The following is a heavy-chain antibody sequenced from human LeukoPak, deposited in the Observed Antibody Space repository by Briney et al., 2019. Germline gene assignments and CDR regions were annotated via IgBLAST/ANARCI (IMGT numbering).Heavy chain of an antibody. Sequence: GRSLRLSCAASVFTFDDYGMHWVRQAPGKGLEWVSGISWNSGSIGYADSVKGRFTISRDNAKNSLYLQMNSLRAEDMALYYCAKDEFVASDFTGAFDIWGQGTMVTVSS. CDR2: ISWNSGSI. CDR1: VFTFDDYG. CDR3: AKDEFVASDFTGAFDI. J-gene: IGHJ3*02. D-gene: IGHD2-8*02. V-gene: IGHV3-9*03.